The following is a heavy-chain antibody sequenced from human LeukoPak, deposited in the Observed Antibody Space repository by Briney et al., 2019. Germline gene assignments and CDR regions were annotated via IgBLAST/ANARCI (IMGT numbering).Heavy chain of an antibody. Sequence: GESLKISCKGSGYSFTSYWIGWVRQMPGKGLEWMGIIYPGDSDTRYSPSFQGQVTISADKSISTAYLQWSSLKASDTAMYYCASSKYSSSWYRKYYGMDVWGQGTTVTVSS. CDR1: GYSFTSYW. D-gene: IGHD6-13*01. V-gene: IGHV5-51*01. CDR3: ASSKYSSSWYRKYYGMDV. CDR2: IYPGDSDT. J-gene: IGHJ6*02.